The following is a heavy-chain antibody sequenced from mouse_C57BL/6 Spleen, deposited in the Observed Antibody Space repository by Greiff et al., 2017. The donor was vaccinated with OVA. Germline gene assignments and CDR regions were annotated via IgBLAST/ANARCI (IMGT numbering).Heavy chain of an antibody. CDR3: AKSAYEAYYYAMDY. D-gene: IGHD2-12*01. CDR2: IWRGGST. J-gene: IGHJ4*01. CDR1: GFSLTSYG. V-gene: IGHV2-5*01. Sequence: QVQLKESGPGLVQPSQSLSITCTVSGFSLTSYGVHWVRQSPGKGLEWLGVIWRGGSTDYNAAFMSRLSITKDNSKSQVFFKMNSLQADDTAIYYCAKSAYEAYYYAMDYWGQGTSVTVSS.